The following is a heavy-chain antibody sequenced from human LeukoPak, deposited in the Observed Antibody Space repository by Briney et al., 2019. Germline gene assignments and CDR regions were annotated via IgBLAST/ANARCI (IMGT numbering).Heavy chain of an antibody. Sequence: SETLAVTCRVSGGSISAYYWSWIRQPAGQGLEWIGRVYRTGNTNYNPSLQSRVTVSVGTSKNQISLRLRSVTAADTAVYFCARDDFEYSGHYGMDVWGQGTAVTVAS. CDR1: GGSISAYY. D-gene: IGHD3-9*01. CDR3: ARDDFEYSGHYGMDV. V-gene: IGHV4-4*07. J-gene: IGHJ6*02. CDR2: VYRTGNT.